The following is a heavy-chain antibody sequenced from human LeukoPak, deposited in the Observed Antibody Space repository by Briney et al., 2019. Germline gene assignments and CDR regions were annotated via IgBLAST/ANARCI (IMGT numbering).Heavy chain of an antibody. CDR3: ARSPRVVPAAMRYFDY. J-gene: IGHJ4*02. Sequence: SQTLSLTCTVSGGSISSGGYYWSWIRQPPGKGLEWIGYIYYSGSTNYNPSLKSRVTTSVDTSKNQFSLKLSSVTAADTAVYYCARSPRVVPAAMRYFDYWGQGTLVTVSS. V-gene: IGHV4-61*08. CDR2: IYYSGST. D-gene: IGHD2-2*01. CDR1: GGSISSGGYY.